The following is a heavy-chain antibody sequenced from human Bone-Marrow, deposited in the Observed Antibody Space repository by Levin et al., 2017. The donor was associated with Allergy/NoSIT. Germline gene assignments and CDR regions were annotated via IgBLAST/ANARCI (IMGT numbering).Heavy chain of an antibody. J-gene: IGHJ3*02. CDR1: AGSVSTDNYY. CDR3: ARVRDAFDI. CDR2: ISHRGST. V-gene: IGHV4-61*01. Sequence: SETLSLTCSVSVSAGSVSTDNYYWSWIRQPPGTGLEWIGYISHRGSTHYNPSIKSRVTISADMSKNQFSLKLRSVTAADTAVYYCARVRDAFDIWGQGTMVTVSS.